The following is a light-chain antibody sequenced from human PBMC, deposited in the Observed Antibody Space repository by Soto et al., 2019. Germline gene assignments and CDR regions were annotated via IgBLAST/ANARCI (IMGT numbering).Light chain of an antibody. CDR1: QSLGSR. CDR2: KAS. V-gene: IGKV1-5*03. J-gene: IGKJ1*01. Sequence: DIRMTQSASNLSASVGDGVSIXCRASQSLGSRLVWYQQNAGKAPKLLIYKASSLEGGGPSRFSGSGSVTEFTRTISSLQPDDFATYYGQQYNSYSRTFGQGTKVDIK. CDR3: QQYNSYSRT.